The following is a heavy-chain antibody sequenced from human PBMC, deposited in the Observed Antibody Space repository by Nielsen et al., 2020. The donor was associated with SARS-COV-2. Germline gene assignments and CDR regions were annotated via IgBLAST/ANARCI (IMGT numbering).Heavy chain of an antibody. Sequence: SETLSLTCTVSDGSISTGGYYWGWIRQPPGKRLEWIAYSDHSWRINYNPSLKSRATISADTSKDQISLKLTSVTAADTAVYYCARLPAGTVSFDIWGQGTMVTVS. D-gene: IGHD2-2*01. CDR2: SDHSWRI. CDR3: ARLPAGTVSFDI. J-gene: IGHJ3*02. V-gene: IGHV4-61*05. CDR1: DGSISTGGYY.